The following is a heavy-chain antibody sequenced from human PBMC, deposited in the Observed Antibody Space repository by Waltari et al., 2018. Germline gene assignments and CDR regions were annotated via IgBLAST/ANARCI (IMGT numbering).Heavy chain of an antibody. J-gene: IGHJ4*02. D-gene: IGHD3-22*01. CDR3: ALCYYDSSGYYNTGVFTADY. V-gene: IGHV1-69*01. CDR1: GGTFSSYA. Sequence: QVQLVQSGAEVKKPGSSVKVSCKASGGTFSSYAISWVRQAPGQGLEWMGGIIPIFGTANYAQKFQGRVTITADESTSTAYMELSSLRSEDTAVYYCALCYYDSSGYYNTGVFTADYWGQGTLVTVSS. CDR2: IIPIFGTA.